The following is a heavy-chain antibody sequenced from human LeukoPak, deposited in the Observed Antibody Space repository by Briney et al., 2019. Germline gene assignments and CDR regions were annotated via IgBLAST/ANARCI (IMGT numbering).Heavy chain of an antibody. CDR1: GFGFNDAA. J-gene: IGHJ6*02. Sequence: GGSLRLSCAASGFGFNDAAMTWVRQAPGKGLEWVSLISSSGANTYYADSVKGRFTISRDNSKNTLFLQMNSLRAEDTAVYYCVRDRGIASTGGYGMDVWGQGTTVTVSS. D-gene: IGHD6-13*01. CDR3: VRDRGIASTGGYGMDV. V-gene: IGHV3-23*01. CDR2: ISSSGANT.